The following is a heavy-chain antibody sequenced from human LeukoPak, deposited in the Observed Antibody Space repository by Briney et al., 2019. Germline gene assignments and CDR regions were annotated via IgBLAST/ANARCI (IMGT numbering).Heavy chain of an antibody. V-gene: IGHV4-30-4*08. D-gene: IGHD4-17*01. Sequence: SETLSLTCTVSGGSISSGDYYWSWIRQPPGKGLEWIGYIYYSGSTYYNPSLKSRVTMSVDTSKNQFSLKLSSVTAADTAVYYCARDTVPDDAFDIWGQGTMVTVSS. CDR1: GGSISSGDYY. CDR3: ARDTVPDDAFDI. CDR2: IYYSGST. J-gene: IGHJ3*02.